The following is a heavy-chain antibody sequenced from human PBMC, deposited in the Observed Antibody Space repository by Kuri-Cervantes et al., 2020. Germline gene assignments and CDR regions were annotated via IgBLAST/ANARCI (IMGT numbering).Heavy chain of an antibody. CDR2: ISSSSSYI. D-gene: IGHD1-26*01. V-gene: IGHV3-21*04. J-gene: IGHJ4*02. Sequence: GESLKISCAASGFTFSSYSMNWVRQAPGKGLEWVSSISSSSSYIYYADSVKGRFTISRDNAKNSLYLQMNSLKTEDTAVYYCARDVGKVAWDYWGQGTLVTVSS. CDR1: GFTFSSYS. CDR3: ARDVGKVAWDY.